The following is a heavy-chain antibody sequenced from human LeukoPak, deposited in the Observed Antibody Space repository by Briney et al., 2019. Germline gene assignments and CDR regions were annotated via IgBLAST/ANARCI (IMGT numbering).Heavy chain of an antibody. V-gene: IGHV5-51*01. D-gene: IGHD3-10*01. Sequence: GESLKISCKGSGYSFTSYWIGWVRQMPGKGLGWMGIIYPGDSDTRYSPSFQGQVTISADKSISTAYLQWSSLKASDTAMYYCARLPRQLLWSGESFYFDYWGQGTLVTVSS. J-gene: IGHJ4*02. CDR2: IYPGDSDT. CDR3: ARLPRQLLWSGESFYFDY. CDR1: GYSFTSYW.